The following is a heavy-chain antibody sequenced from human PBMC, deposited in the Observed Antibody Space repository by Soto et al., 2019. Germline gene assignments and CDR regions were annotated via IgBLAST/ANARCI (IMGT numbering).Heavy chain of an antibody. CDR3: AREEDVLRFLEWLLPGMDV. J-gene: IGHJ6*02. CDR2: INPNSGGT. D-gene: IGHD3-3*01. V-gene: IGHV1-2*02. CDR1: GYTFTGYD. Sequence: ASVKVSCKASGYTFTGYDMHWVRQAPGQGLEWMGWINPNSGGTNYAQKFQGRVTITRDTSISTAYMELSRLRSDDTAVYYCAREEDVLRFLEWLLPGMDVWGQGTTVTVSS.